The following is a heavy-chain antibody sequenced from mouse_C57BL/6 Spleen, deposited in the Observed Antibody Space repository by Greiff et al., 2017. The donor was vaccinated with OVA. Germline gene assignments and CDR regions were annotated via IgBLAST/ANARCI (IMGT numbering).Heavy chain of an antibody. D-gene: IGHD2-4*01. CDR1: GFTFSDYG. V-gene: IGHV5-17*01. CDR3: AKRVRNYYDYDEDAMDY. Sequence: EVKLVESGGGLVKPGGSLKLSCAASGFTFSDYGMHWVRQAPEKGLEWVAYISSGSSTIYYADTVKGRFTISRDNAKNTLFLQMTSLRSEDTAMYYCAKRVRNYYDYDEDAMDYWGQGTSVTVSS. CDR2: ISSGSSTI. J-gene: IGHJ4*01.